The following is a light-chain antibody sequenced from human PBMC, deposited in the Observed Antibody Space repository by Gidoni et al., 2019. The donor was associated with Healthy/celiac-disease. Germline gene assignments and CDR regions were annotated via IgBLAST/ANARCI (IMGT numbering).Light chain of an antibody. J-gene: IGKJ4*01. V-gene: IGKV1-39*01. Sequence: DIQMTQSPSSLSASVGDRVTITCRASQSISSYLNWYQQKPGKAPKLLIYAASSLQSGVPSRFSGSGSGTDFTLTISSLQPEAFATYYCQPSYSTPPTFXGXTKVEIK. CDR3: QPSYSTPPT. CDR2: AAS. CDR1: QSISSY.